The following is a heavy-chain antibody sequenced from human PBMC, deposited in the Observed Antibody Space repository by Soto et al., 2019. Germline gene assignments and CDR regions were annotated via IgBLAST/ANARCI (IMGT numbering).Heavy chain of an antibody. D-gene: IGHD6-6*01. CDR1: GFTFSSYA. CDR2: ISGSGGST. Sequence: GGSLRLSCGASGFTFSSYAMSWVRQAPGKGLEWVSAISGSGGSTYYADSVKGRFTISRDNSKNTLCLQMNSLRAEDTAVYYCAKDRDSSSSLVDYWGQGTLVTVSS. J-gene: IGHJ4*02. CDR3: AKDRDSSSSLVDY. V-gene: IGHV3-23*01.